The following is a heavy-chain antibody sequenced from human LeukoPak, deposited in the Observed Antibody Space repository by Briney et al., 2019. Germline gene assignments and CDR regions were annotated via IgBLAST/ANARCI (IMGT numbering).Heavy chain of an antibody. CDR1: GFTFSSYW. Sequence: GGSLRLSCAASGFTFSSYWMNWVRQAPGKGLVWVSRIASDGSSTTYADSVKGRFTISRDNSKNTLYLQMNSLRAEDTAVYYCARDLSGNYYFDYWGQGTLVTVSS. V-gene: IGHV3-74*01. D-gene: IGHD3-10*01. J-gene: IGHJ4*02. CDR3: ARDLSGNYYFDY. CDR2: IASDGSST.